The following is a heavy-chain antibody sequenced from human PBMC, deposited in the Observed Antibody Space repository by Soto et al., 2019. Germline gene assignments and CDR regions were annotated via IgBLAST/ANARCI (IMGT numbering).Heavy chain of an antibody. CDR1: GGTFSSYA. Sequence: ASVKVSCKASGGTFSSYAISWVRQAPGLGLEWMGGIIPIFGTANYAQKFQGRVTITADKSTSTAYMELSSLRSEDTAVYYCARDPDIVVVPAASGYGMDVWGQGTTVTVSS. D-gene: IGHD2-2*01. CDR2: IIPIFGTA. CDR3: ARDPDIVVVPAASGYGMDV. J-gene: IGHJ6*02. V-gene: IGHV1-69*06.